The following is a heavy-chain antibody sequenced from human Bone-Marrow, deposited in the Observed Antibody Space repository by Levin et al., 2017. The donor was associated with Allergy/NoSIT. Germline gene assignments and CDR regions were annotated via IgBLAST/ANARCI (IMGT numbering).Heavy chain of an antibody. CDR3: GIFDKRNN. CDR1: GLTFSRYR. V-gene: IGHV3-7*01. D-gene: IGHD1/OR15-1a*01. Sequence: GESLKISCATSGLTFSRYRMTWVRQAPGKGLEWVANIRQDGSETEYVNSVKGRFIISADNARNSLYLEMNNLRVEDTAVYFCGIFDKRNNWGQGTLVTVS. CDR2: IRQDGSET. J-gene: IGHJ4*02.